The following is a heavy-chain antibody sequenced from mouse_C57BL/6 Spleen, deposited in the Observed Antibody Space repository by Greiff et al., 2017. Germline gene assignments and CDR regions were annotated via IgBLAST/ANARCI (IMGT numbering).Heavy chain of an antibody. Sequence: VQLQESGPGLVQPSPSLSISCTASGFSFTSYGVHWVRQSPGQGLEWLGVIWSGGSTDYNAAFMSRLSITKDNSKSHVFFKMNSLQADDTAIYYCAKEGTTVPRAMDYWGQGTSVTVSS. CDR1: GFSFTSYG. J-gene: IGHJ4*01. V-gene: IGHV2-5*01. CDR3: AKEGTTVPRAMDY. CDR2: IWSGGST. D-gene: IGHD1-1*01.